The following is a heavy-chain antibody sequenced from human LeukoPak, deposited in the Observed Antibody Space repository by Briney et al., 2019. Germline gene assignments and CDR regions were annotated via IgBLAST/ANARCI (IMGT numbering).Heavy chain of an antibody. CDR1: GGSISSYY. Sequence: PSETLSLTCTVSGGSISSYYWSWIRQPPGKGLEWIGYIYYSGSTNYNPSLKSRVTISVDTSKNQFSLKLSPVTAADTAVYYCAVGVVVTGAFDIWGQGTMVTVSS. D-gene: IGHD2-21*02. CDR3: AVGVVVTGAFDI. J-gene: IGHJ3*02. V-gene: IGHV4-59*01. CDR2: IYYSGST.